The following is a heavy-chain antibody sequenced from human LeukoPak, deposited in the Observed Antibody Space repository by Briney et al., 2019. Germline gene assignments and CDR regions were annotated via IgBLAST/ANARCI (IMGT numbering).Heavy chain of an antibody. CDR3: ARHEAYVLRYFDWLSPTYYFDY. Sequence: SETLSLTCAVYGGSFSGYYWSWIRQPPGKGLEWIGEINHSGSTNYNPSLKSRVTISVDTSKNQFSLKLSSVTAADTAVYYCARHEAYVLRYFDWLSPTYYFDYWGHGTLVTVSS. J-gene: IGHJ4*01. CDR2: INHSGST. CDR1: GGSFSGYY. V-gene: IGHV4-34*01. D-gene: IGHD3-9*01.